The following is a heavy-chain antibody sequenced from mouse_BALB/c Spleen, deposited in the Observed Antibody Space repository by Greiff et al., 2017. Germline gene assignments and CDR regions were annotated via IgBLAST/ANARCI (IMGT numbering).Heavy chain of an antibody. CDR3: ARRYFDY. CDR2: INPSNGRT. V-gene: IGHV1S81*02. CDR1: GYTFTSYW. Sequence: QVQLKQPGAELVKPGASVKLSCKASGYTFTSYWMHWVKQRPGQGLEWIGEINPSNGRTNYNEKFKSKATLTVDKSSSTAYMQLSSLTSEDSAVYYCARRYFDYWGQGTTLTVSS. J-gene: IGHJ2*01.